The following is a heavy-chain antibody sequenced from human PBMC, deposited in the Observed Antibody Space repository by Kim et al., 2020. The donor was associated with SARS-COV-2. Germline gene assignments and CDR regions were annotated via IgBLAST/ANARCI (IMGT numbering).Heavy chain of an antibody. D-gene: IGHD6-13*01. V-gene: IGHV3-7*03. CDR3: ARVGSSSWYRAYFDY. CDR1: GFTFSSYW. CDR2: IKQDGSEK. J-gene: IGHJ4*02. Sequence: GGSLRLSCAASGFTFSSYWMSWVRQAPGKGLEWVANIKQDGSEKYYVDSVKGRFTISRDNAKNSLYLQMNSLRAEDTAVYYCARVGSSSWYRAYFDYWGQGTLVTVSS.